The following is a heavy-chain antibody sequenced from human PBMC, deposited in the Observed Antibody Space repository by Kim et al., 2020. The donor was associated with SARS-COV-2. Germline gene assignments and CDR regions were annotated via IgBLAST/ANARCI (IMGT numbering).Heavy chain of an antibody. Sequence: ISVSGVRTHSADSVKGRFTISRDNSKSTLFLQMNSLRAEDTAVYYCEASDYWGQGSLVTVSS. V-gene: IGHV3-23*01. CDR3: EASDY. CDR2: ISVSGVRT. J-gene: IGHJ4*02.